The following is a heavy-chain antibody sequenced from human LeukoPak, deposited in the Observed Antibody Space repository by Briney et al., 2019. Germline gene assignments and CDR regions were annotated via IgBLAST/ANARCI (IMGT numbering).Heavy chain of an antibody. V-gene: IGHV1-46*01. D-gene: IGHD6-13*01. CDR3: ARDPPFQYSSSWYLPDY. CDR1: GYTFTSYY. J-gene: IGHJ4*02. Sequence: GASVKVSCKASGYTFTSYYMHWVRQAPGQGLEWMGIINPSGGSTSYAQKFQGRVTMTRDTSTSTVYMELSSLRSEDTAVYYCARDPPFQYSSSWYLPDYWGQGTLVTVSS. CDR2: INPSGGST.